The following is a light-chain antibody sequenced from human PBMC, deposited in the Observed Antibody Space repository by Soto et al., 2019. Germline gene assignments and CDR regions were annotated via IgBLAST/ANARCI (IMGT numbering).Light chain of an antibody. Sequence: EIVLTQSPGTLSLSPGERATLSCRASQSVGSSYLTWYQQKPGQAPRLLIYDVSSRATGIPDRFSGSGSGTDFTLTISRLEPEDCAVYYCQQYVSSPFTFGPGTKVD. CDR3: QQYVSSPFT. CDR1: QSVGSSY. J-gene: IGKJ3*01. CDR2: DVS. V-gene: IGKV3-20*01.